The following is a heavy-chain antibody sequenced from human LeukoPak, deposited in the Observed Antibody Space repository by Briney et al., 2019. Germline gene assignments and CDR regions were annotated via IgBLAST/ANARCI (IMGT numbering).Heavy chain of an antibody. CDR2: IYHSGTT. J-gene: IGHJ5*02. D-gene: IGHD3-3*01. CDR1: DYSINSGYY. Sequence: SETLSLTCTISDYSINSGYYWGWIRQPPGKGLEWIGSIYHSGTTYYNPSLKSRVTISVDTSKNQFSLKLSSVTAADTAVYYCARVSGKFYGYNWFDPWGQGTLVTVSS. V-gene: IGHV4-38-2*02. CDR3: ARVSGKFYGYNWFDP.